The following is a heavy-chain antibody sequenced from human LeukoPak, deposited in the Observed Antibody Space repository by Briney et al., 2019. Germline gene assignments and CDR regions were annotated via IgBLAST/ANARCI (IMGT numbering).Heavy chain of an antibody. D-gene: IGHD1-26*01. CDR2: INGNGAAT. V-gene: IGHV3-23*01. Sequence: GGSLRLSCVASGFTFNNYAMHWVRQAPGKGLEWVSTINGNGAATYYADSFKGRFLISRDDSKSTVYLRMNKLRVEDSGLYYCANGLAASGNFLLRDYYYLIDVWGKGTTVTVSS. CDR1: GFTFNNYA. J-gene: IGHJ6*03. CDR3: ANGLAASGNFLLRDYYYLIDV.